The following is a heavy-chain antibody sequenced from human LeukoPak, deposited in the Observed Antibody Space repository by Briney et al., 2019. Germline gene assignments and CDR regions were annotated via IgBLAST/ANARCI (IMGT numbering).Heavy chain of an antibody. V-gene: IGHV4-39*01. Sequence: SETLSLTCTVYGASISSSSAYCGWIRQPPGKGLEWIGGIYYSKNTYYNPSLKSRVTISADTSKNQFSLTLHSVSATETAVYDCVRLGGVSFGYFDYWGQGTLVTVSS. CDR2: IYYSKNT. CDR3: VRLGGVSFGYFDY. J-gene: IGHJ4*02. CDR1: GASISSSSAY. D-gene: IGHD5-18*01.